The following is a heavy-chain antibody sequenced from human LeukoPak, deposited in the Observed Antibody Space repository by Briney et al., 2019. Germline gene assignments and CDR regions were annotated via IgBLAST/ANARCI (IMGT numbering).Heavy chain of an antibody. Sequence: GGSLRLSCAASGFTFDDYAMHWVRQAPGKGLEWVSAISGSGGSTYYADSVKGRFTISRDNSKNTLYLQMNSLRAEDTAVYYCAKIRGIMITFGGEGFDYWGQGTLVTVSS. CDR3: AKIRGIMITFGGEGFDY. V-gene: IGHV3-23*01. CDR1: GFTFDDYA. J-gene: IGHJ4*02. CDR2: ISGSGGST. D-gene: IGHD3-16*01.